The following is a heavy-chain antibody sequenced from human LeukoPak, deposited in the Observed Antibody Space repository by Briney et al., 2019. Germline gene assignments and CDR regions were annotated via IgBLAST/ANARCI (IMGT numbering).Heavy chain of an antibody. J-gene: IGHJ4*02. CDR1: GGSISSSSYY. D-gene: IGHD2-2*01. Sequence: PSETLSLTCTVSGGSISSSSYYWGWIRQPPGKGLEWIGSIYYSGSTYYNPSLKSRVTISVDTSKNQFSLKLSSVTAADTAVYYCARHAYWTGGVPAAHPHFDYWGQGTLVTVSS. V-gene: IGHV4-39*01. CDR2: IYYSGST. CDR3: ARHAYWTGGVPAAHPHFDY.